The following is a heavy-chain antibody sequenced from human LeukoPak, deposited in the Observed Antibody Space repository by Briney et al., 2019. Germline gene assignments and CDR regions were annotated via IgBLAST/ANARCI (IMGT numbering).Heavy chain of an antibody. CDR1: GYPFTDYY. CDR2: MSPNSGDT. Sequence: ASVTVSCKASGYPFTDYYIHWVRQAPGHGLEWIGWMSPNSGDTLSPQKFQGRVTMTRDTAISTAYMELSSLRSDDTAVYYCARGQVLVGGNWFDPWGQGPLVTVSS. D-gene: IGHD3-10*01. CDR3: ARGQVLVGGNWFDP. J-gene: IGHJ5*02. V-gene: IGHV1-2*02.